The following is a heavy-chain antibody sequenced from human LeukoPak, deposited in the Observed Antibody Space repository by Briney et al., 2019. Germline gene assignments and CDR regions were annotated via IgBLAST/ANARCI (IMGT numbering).Heavy chain of an antibody. V-gene: IGHV1-69*13. CDR1: GGTFISYA. J-gene: IGHJ6*02. D-gene: IGHD5-18*01. CDR2: IIPIFGTA. CDR3: ASARGYSYGPGGGMDV. Sequence: SVKVSCKASGGTFISYAISWVRQAPGQGLEWMGGIIPIFGTANYAQKFQGRVTITADESTSTAYMELSSLRSEDTAVYYCASARGYSYGPGGGMDVWGQGTTVTVSS.